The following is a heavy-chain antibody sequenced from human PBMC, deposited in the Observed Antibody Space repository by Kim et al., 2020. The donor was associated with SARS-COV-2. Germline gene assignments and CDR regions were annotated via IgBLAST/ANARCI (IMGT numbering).Heavy chain of an antibody. D-gene: IGHD6-6*01. Sequence: YNPSLKSRVTISVDTSKNQFSLKLSSVTAADTAVYYCARGLSIAHNWFDPWGQGTLVTVSS. J-gene: IGHJ5*02. CDR3: ARGLSIAHNWFDP. V-gene: IGHV4-34*01.